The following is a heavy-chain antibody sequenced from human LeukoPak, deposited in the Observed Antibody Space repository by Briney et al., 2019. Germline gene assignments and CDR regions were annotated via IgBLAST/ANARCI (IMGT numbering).Heavy chain of an antibody. Sequence: GGSLRLSCTASGFAFSNHAMSWVRQAPGKGLEWVAIISNDGSRKYYAHSVEGRFTISRDNSKNTLYLQMDSLRAEDTAVYYCARDRAWNYFDYWGQGTLVTVSS. J-gene: IGHJ4*02. CDR1: GFAFSNHA. D-gene: IGHD3-3*01. CDR2: ISNDGSRK. V-gene: IGHV3-30*03. CDR3: ARDRAWNYFDY.